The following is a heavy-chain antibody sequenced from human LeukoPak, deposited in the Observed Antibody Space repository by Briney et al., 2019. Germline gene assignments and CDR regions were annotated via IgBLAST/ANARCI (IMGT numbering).Heavy chain of an antibody. V-gene: IGHV3-48*01. CDR1: GFTFSSYN. D-gene: IGHD3-10*01. CDR2: ISSSSSTI. J-gene: IGHJ4*02. CDR3: ARGPPFGSGTDYVDY. Sequence: GGSLRLSCAASGFTFSSYNMNWVRQAPGKGLEWVSYISSSSSTIYHADSVKGRFTVSRDNAKNSLYLQMNSLRAEDTAVYYCARGPPFGSGTDYVDYWGQGNLVPVSS.